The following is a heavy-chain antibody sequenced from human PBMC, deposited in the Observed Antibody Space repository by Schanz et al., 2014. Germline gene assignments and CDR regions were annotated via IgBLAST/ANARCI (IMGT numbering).Heavy chain of an antibody. D-gene: IGHD1-26*01. V-gene: IGHV3-23*04. CDR2: ISGTGSTP. CDR3: AKGRTVWSGSDRKYYFDY. Sequence: EVQLVESGGDLVQPGRSLRLSCAASGFTFSNYAMSWVRQAPGKGLDWVSIISGTGSTPYYADSVKGRYTISRDNSKNTLYLQMNSLRAEDTAIYYCAKGRTVWSGSDRKYYFDYWGQGTLVTVSS. J-gene: IGHJ4*02. CDR1: GFTFSNYA.